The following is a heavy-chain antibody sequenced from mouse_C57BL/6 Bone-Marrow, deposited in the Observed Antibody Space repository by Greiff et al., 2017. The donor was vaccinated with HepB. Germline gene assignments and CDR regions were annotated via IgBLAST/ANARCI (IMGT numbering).Heavy chain of an antibody. D-gene: IGHD1-1*01. CDR1: GFNIKDDY. Sequence: VHVKQSGAELVRPGASVKLSCTASGFNIKDDYMHWVKQRPEQGLEWIGWIDPENGDTEYASKFQGKATITADTSSNTAYLQLSSLTSEDTAVYYCTTDGRAYWGQGTTLTVSS. CDR2: IDPENGDT. V-gene: IGHV14-4*01. CDR3: TTDGRAY. J-gene: IGHJ2*01.